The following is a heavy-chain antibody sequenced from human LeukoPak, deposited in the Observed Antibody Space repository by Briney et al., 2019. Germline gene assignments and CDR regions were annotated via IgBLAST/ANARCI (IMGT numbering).Heavy chain of an antibody. V-gene: IGHV4-61*02. D-gene: IGHD6-19*01. CDR3: ARMGAYSSGWYGGFDY. J-gene: IGHJ4*02. CDR1: GGSISSGSYY. CDR2: IYTSGST. Sequence: PSQTLSLTCTVSGGSISSGSYYWSWIQQPAGKGLEWIGRIYTSGSTNYNPSLKSRVTISVDTSKNQFSLKLSSVTAADTAVYYCARMGAYSSGWYGGFDYWGQGTLVTVSS.